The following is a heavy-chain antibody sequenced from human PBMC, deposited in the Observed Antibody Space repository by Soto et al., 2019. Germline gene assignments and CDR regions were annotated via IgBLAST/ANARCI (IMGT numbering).Heavy chain of an antibody. D-gene: IGHD5-18*01. Sequence: QVQLQESGPGLVKPSQTLSLTCTVSGGSINSGGYCWSWIRQHPGKGLDWIGCISYGGSTSYNPYLKRRITISEDTTKNQFSLKLSSVTAADTAVYYSSRGILVWGQGALITVSS. CDR3: SRGILV. CDR1: GGSINSGGYC. V-gene: IGHV4-31*03. CDR2: ISYGGST. J-gene: IGHJ4*02.